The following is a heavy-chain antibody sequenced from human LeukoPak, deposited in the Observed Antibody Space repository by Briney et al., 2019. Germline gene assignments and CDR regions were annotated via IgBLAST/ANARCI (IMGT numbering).Heavy chain of an antibody. D-gene: IGHD1-26*01. CDR2: IIPIFGTA. CDR1: GGTFSSYA. Sequence: ASVKVSCKASGGTFSSYAISWVRQAPGQGLEWMGGIIPIFGTASYAQKFQGRVTITTDESTSTAYMELSSLRSEDTAVYYCARLSGSYNNFDYWGQGTLVTVSS. V-gene: IGHV1-69*05. CDR3: ARLSGSYNNFDY. J-gene: IGHJ4*02.